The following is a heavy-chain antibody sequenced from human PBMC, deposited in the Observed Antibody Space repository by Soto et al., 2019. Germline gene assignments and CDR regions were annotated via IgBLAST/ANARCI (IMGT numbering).Heavy chain of an antibody. CDR3: ARGSAALNYYYYGMDV. CDR2: IIPIFGTA. V-gene: IGHV1-69*01. J-gene: IGHJ6*02. Sequence: QVQLVQSGAEVKKPGSSVKVSCKASGGTFSSYAISWVRQAPGQVLEWMGGIIPIFGTANYAQKFQGRVTITADESSSTAYMALSSLRSEDTAVYYCARGSAALNYYYYGMDVWGQWTTVTVSS. D-gene: IGHD6-13*01. CDR1: GGTFSSYA.